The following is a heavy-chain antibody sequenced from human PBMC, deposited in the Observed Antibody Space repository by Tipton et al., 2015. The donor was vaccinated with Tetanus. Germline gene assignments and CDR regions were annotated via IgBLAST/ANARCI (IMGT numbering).Heavy chain of an antibody. CDR2: IYYSGST. J-gene: IGHJ6*02. Sequence: TLSLTCTVSGGSISSYYWSWIRQPPGKGLEWIGYIYYSGSTNYNPSLKSRVTISVDTSKNQFSLKLSSVTAADTAVYYCARDRDYYGSGSRGMYVWGQGTRVTVSS. CDR1: GGSISSYY. V-gene: IGHV4-59*01. CDR3: ARDRDYYGSGSRGMYV. D-gene: IGHD3-10*01.